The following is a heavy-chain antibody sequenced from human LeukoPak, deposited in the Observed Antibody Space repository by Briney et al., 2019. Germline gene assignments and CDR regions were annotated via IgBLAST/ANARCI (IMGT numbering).Heavy chain of an antibody. D-gene: IGHD2-21*02. Sequence: WASVKVSCKASGYTFTSYAMHWVRQAPGQRLEWMGWINAGNGNTKYSQKFQGRVTITRDTSASTAYMELSSLRSEDTAVYYCARQLLSMSGGAFDIWGQGTMVTVSS. CDR1: GYTFTSYA. J-gene: IGHJ3*02. CDR2: INAGNGNT. CDR3: ARQLLSMSGGAFDI. V-gene: IGHV1-3*01.